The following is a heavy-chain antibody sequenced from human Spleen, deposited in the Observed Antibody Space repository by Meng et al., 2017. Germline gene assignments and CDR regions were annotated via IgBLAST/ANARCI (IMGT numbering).Heavy chain of an antibody. Sequence: PRVVSGRGLVQPSQRLFLPSPASGSSISSGGYCWCWIRQHPGKGLEWIGYIYYSGSTYYNPSLKSRVTRSVDTSKNQFSLKRSSVTAADTAVYYCARDTPPRVGRFDPWGQGTLVTVSS. CDR1: GSSISSGGYC. CDR2: IYYSGST. J-gene: IGHJ5*02. CDR3: ARDTPPRVGRFDP. D-gene: IGHD7-27*01. V-gene: IGHV4-31*02.